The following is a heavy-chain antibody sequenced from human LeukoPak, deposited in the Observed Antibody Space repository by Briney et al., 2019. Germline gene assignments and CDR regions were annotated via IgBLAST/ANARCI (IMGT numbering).Heavy chain of an antibody. Sequence: GGSLRLSCAASGFTFSSYAMHWVRQAPGKGLEWVTVISYDGSSKYYADSVKGRFTISRDNSKKTLYLQMNSLRAEDTAVYYCASSEGDGTTAGRFDYWGQGTLVTVSS. J-gene: IGHJ4*02. V-gene: IGHV3-30-3*01. CDR2: ISYDGSSK. D-gene: IGHD1-1*01. CDR1: GFTFSSYA. CDR3: ASSEGDGTTAGRFDY.